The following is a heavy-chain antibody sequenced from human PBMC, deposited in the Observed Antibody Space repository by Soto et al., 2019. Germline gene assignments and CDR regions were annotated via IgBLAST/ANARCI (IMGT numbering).Heavy chain of an antibody. CDR2: ISGGGDTT. J-gene: IGHJ4*02. CDR3: AKGRGGSGSLTPRVDF. Sequence: EVQLLESGGGLVQPGGSLRLSCAASGFTFNNYDMTWVRQAPGKGLEWVSAISGGGDTTSYADSVKGRFTVSRDGSKNTLYLQMSSLRAEDTALYYFAKGRGGSGSLTPRVDFWGQGTLVTVSS. D-gene: IGHD3-10*01. V-gene: IGHV3-23*01. CDR1: GFTFNNYD.